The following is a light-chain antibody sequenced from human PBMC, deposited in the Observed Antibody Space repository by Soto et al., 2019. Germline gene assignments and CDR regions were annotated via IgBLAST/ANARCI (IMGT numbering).Light chain of an antibody. V-gene: IGKV3-15*01. CDR2: DTS. J-gene: IGKJ5*01. CDR3: QQYNNWPPIT. Sequence: EIVLTQSPATLSLSPGERAALSCRASQSVSIKLAWYQQRPGQAPRLLIYDTSTRATGIPARFSGSGSGTEFTLTISSLQSEDFAVYYCQQYNNWPPITFGQVTRLEIK. CDR1: QSVSIK.